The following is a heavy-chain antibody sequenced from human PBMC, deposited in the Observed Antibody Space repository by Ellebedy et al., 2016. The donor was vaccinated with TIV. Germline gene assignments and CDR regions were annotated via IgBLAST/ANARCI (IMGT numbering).Heavy chain of an antibody. CDR1: GFSFTNYA. V-gene: IGHV3-30*18. J-gene: IGHJ4*02. Sequence: GESLKISXAASGFSFTNYAMHWVRQIPGKGLEWVAVISFDGRNEEYADSVKGRFAVSRDNSRNTVFLQMNNLRTEDSAVFYCAKDVRPGEGHWNYFDYWGQGTPLTVSS. CDR2: ISFDGRNE. CDR3: AKDVRPGEGHWNYFDY. D-gene: IGHD1-1*01.